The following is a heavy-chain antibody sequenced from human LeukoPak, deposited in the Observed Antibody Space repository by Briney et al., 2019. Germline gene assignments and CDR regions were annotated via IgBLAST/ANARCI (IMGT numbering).Heavy chain of an antibody. Sequence: GASVTVSCKASGYIFTGYYMHWVRQAPGQGLEWMGWSNPNSGGTNYAQKFQGRVTMTRDPSISTAYMELSRLRSDDTAVYYCARSTGTTFGFSDYWGQGTLVTVSS. J-gene: IGHJ4*02. D-gene: IGHD3-16*01. CDR3: ARSTGTTFGFSDY. CDR2: SNPNSGGT. CDR1: GYIFTGYY. V-gene: IGHV1-2*02.